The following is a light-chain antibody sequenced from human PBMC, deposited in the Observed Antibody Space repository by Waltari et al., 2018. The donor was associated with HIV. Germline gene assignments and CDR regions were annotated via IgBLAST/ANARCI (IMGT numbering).Light chain of an antibody. CDR3: RQYGSSPPWT. V-gene: IGKV3-20*01. J-gene: IGKJ1*01. CDR2: GAS. CDR1: QSISSSY. Sequence: EIVLTQSPGPLSLSPGERATLPCRASQSISSSYLDWYQQKPGQAPRLLIYGASRRATGIPDRCSGSGSGTDFTLTISRLEPEDFAVYYCRQYGSSPPWTFGQGTKVEIK.